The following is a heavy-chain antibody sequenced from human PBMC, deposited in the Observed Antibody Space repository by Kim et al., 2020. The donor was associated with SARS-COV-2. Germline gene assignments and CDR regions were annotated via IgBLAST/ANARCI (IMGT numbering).Heavy chain of an antibody. CDR3: VRQDYYGSGSYMSYYYGMDV. Sequence: GGSLRLSCAASGFTVSSNYMSWVRQTPGKGLEWVSVIYSGGRTYYAHSVKGRFTISRDNSKNTLYLQMNSLRAEDTAVYYCVRQDYYGSGSYMSYYYGMDVWGQGTTVTVSS. V-gene: IGHV3-53*01. D-gene: IGHD3-10*01. CDR2: IYSGGRT. J-gene: IGHJ6*02. CDR1: GFTVSSNY.